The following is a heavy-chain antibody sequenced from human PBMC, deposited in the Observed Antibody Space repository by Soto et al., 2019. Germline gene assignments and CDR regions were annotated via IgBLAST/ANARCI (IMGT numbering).Heavy chain of an antibody. V-gene: IGHV1-69*08. CDR3: ARIPLYSYPTSDPLDN. D-gene: IGHD2-15*01. Sequence: GASVKVSCKASGGTFNTYTFSWVRQDPGQGLEWMGSILPIMGSVNYAHDFRGRLSITADPSTTTAYMELTSLTSHDTAIYYCARIPLYSYPTSDPLDNWGQGTLVTVSS. CDR2: ILPIMGSV. J-gene: IGHJ4*02. CDR1: GGTFNTYT.